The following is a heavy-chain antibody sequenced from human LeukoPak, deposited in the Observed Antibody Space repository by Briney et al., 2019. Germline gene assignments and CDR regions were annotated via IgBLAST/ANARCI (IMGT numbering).Heavy chain of an antibody. CDR2: INPNSGGT. CDR3: ARVGGSGYHYYYYGMDV. D-gene: IGHD5-12*01. CDR1: GYTFTGYY. V-gene: IGHV1-2*02. J-gene: IGHJ6*02. Sequence: ASVKVSCKASGYTFTGYYMHWVRQAPGQGLEWMGWINPNSGGTNYAQKFQGRVTMTRNTSISTAYMELSSLRSEDTAVYYCARVGGSGYHYYYYGMDVWGQGTTVTVSS.